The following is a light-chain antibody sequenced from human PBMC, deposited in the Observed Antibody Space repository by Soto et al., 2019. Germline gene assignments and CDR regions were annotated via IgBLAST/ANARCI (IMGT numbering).Light chain of an antibody. V-gene: IGKV3D-15*01. CDR1: QSVSSN. CDR3: HHYET. Sequence: EILMTQSRATLSVSPGERGTLSCRASQSVSSNLAWYQQKPGQAPRLLMYGASIRAAGVPDRFSGSGSGTEFTLTISRLEPEDFTVYYCHHYETFGQGTKVDIK. CDR2: GAS. J-gene: IGKJ1*01.